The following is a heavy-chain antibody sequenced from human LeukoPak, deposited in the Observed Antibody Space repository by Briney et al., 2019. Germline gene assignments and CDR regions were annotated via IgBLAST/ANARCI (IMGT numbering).Heavy chain of an antibody. J-gene: IGHJ5*02. D-gene: IGHD6-25*01. CDR2: ISYIGST. Sequence: SETLSLTCTVSGGSISSSSYYWGWIRQPPGTGLEWIGYISYIGSTNYNPSLKSRVTISVDTSKNQFSLKLSSVTAADTAVYYCARGLWYSSENWFDPWGQGTLVTVSS. CDR3: ARGLWYSSENWFDP. CDR1: GGSISSSSYY. V-gene: IGHV4-61*05.